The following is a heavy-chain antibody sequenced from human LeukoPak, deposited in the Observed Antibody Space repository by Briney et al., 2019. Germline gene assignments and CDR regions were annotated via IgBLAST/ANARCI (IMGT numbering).Heavy chain of an antibody. Sequence: ASVKVSCKASGGTFSNYAISWVRQAPGQGLEWMGRIIPILGVANYAQKFQGRVSITADKSTGTAYLELSSLRSEDTAVYFCARAPGNDAFDIWGQGTMVTVSS. CDR2: IIPILGVA. CDR1: GGTFSNYA. CDR3: ARAPGNDAFDI. J-gene: IGHJ3*02. V-gene: IGHV1-69*04. D-gene: IGHD7-27*01.